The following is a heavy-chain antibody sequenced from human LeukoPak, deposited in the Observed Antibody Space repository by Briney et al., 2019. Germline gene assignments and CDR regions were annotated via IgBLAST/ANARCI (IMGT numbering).Heavy chain of an antibody. Sequence: GGSLRLSCAASGFTFSSYAMSWVRQAPGKGLEWVSAISGSGGSTYYADSVKGRFTISGDNSKNALFLQMNSLRAEDTAVYYCAKSGPYCSSTSCNYFDYWGQGTLVTVSS. D-gene: IGHD2-2*01. CDR3: AKSGPYCSSTSCNYFDY. J-gene: IGHJ4*02. CDR2: ISGSGGST. CDR1: GFTFSSYA. V-gene: IGHV3-23*01.